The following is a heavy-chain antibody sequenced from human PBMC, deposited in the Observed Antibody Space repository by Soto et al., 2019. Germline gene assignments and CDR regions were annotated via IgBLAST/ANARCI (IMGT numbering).Heavy chain of an antibody. D-gene: IGHD2-2*01. J-gene: IGHJ5*02. CDR3: TRDLMPGFDP. CDR1: GFIFSSYW. V-gene: IGHV3-74*01. Sequence: PGGSLRLSCAASGFIFSSYWMHWVRQAPGKGLVWVARINSDGSSINYADSVKGRFTISRDNPKNTLYLQMNSLRAEDMAVYYRTRDLMPGFDPWGQGALVTVSS. CDR2: INSDGSSI.